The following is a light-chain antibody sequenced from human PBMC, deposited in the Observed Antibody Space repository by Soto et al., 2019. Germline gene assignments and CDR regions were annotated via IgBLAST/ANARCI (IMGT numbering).Light chain of an antibody. V-gene: IGLV7-46*01. CDR2: DTS. Sequence: QAVVTQEPSLTVSPGGTVTLTCGSSTGAVTSGHYPYWFQQKPGQAPRTLIFDTSIKHSWTPARFSGSLLGGKAALTLSGAQSEDEADYYCFLSYSGARPWVFGGGTKLTVL. CDR3: FLSYSGARPWV. CDR1: TGAVTSGHY. J-gene: IGLJ3*02.